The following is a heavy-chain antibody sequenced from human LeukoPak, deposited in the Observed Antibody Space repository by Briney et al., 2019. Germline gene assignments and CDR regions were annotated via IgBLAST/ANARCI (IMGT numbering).Heavy chain of an antibody. Sequence: PGGSLRLSCAASGFTFSTYGMHWVRQAPGKGLEWVAVISYDGYNKYYADSVKGRFTISRDNSKNTLFLQMNSLRAEDTAVYYCVRGSNDWSGMDVWGQGTTVTVSS. CDR1: GFTFSTYG. V-gene: IGHV3-30*03. CDR2: ISYDGYNK. CDR3: VRGSNDWSGMDV. J-gene: IGHJ6*02. D-gene: IGHD6-19*01.